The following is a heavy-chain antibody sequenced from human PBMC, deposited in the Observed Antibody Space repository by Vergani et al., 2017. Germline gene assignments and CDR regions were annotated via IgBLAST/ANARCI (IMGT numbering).Heavy chain of an antibody. J-gene: IGHJ4*02. CDR2: ICWNSGSI. V-gene: IGHV3-9*01. CDR1: GFSLDDYA. D-gene: IGHD3-22*01. Sequence: EVQPVESGGGLVQPGRSLRLSCAASGFSLDDYAMHWVRQAPGKGLEWVSGICWNSGSIGYADSVKGRFTISRDNAKNSLYLQMNSLRAEDTALYYCAKADSSAYYPQGSGAPFDYWGQGTLVTVSS. CDR3: AKADSSAYYPQGSGAPFDY.